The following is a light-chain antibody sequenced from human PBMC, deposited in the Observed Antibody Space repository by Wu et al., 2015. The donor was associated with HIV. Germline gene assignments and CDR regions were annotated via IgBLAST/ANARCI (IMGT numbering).Light chain of an antibody. Sequence: AIQLTQSPSSLSASVGDRVTITCRASQGVGSALAWYQQKPGKAPKLLIYDAYTLESGVPSRFGGSGSGTDFTLTISSLQPEDFATYYCQQFNTYPRTFGQGTRVDIK. J-gene: IGKJ1*01. CDR3: QQFNTYPRT. CDR2: DAY. CDR1: QGVGSA. V-gene: IGKV1-13*02.